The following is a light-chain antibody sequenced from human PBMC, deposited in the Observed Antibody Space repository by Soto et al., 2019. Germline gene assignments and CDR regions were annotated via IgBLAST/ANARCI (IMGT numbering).Light chain of an antibody. CDR3: RHYSSSSES. CDR2: GAS. CDR1: QSVSSNY. J-gene: IGKJ1*01. Sequence: SQSVSSNYLAWYQQKPGHAPRLLIYGASTRATGIPDKFSGCGSGTEFTLTISSLQPDDFATYYCRHYSSSSESFCRATKVDIK. V-gene: IGKV3-20*01.